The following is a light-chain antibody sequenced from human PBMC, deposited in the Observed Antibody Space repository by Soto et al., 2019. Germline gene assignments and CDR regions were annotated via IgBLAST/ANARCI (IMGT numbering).Light chain of an antibody. V-gene: IGKV3-15*01. Sequence: ENVLTHSPGTLSLSPGERATLSCRASQSVDGNLAWYQQKPGQAPRLLIYGASTRATGISARFSGSGSGTEFTLTISSLQSEDFAVYYCQQYNNWPPWTFGQGTKVDIK. CDR2: GAS. J-gene: IGKJ1*01. CDR1: QSVDGN. CDR3: QQYNNWPPWT.